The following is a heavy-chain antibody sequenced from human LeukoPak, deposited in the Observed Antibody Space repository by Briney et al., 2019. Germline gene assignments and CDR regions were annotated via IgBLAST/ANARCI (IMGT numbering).Heavy chain of an antibody. D-gene: IGHD5-12*01. CDR3: ARKSGYFGASNI. V-gene: IGHV5-51*01. CDR1: GFRFASHW. CDR2: IYPGDSDT. J-gene: IGHJ3*02. Sequence: GESLRISCQGSGFRFASHWIGWVRQMPGKGLEWMGIIYPGDSDTRYSPSFQGQVTISADKSINTTYLQWSSLEASDTAIYYCARKSGYFGASNIWGQGTMVTVSS.